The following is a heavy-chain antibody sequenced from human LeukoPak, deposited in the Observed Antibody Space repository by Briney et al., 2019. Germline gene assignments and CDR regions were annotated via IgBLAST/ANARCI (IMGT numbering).Heavy chain of an antibody. Sequence: GGSLRLPCAAFGFSFSTYSMNWVRQAPGKGLEWVSYIVGSSSTIYYADSVKGRFTISRDNAKNSLYLQMDSLRAEDTAVYYCATDSPETAAFDYWGQGTLVTVSS. J-gene: IGHJ4*02. CDR1: GFSFSTYS. CDR3: ATDSPETAAFDY. CDR2: IVGSSSTI. D-gene: IGHD1-1*01. V-gene: IGHV3-48*04.